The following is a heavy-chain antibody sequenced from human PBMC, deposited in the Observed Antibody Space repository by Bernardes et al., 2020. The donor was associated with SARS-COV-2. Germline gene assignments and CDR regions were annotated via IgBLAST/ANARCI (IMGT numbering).Heavy chain of an antibody. J-gene: IGHJ4*02. CDR2: IFHTGTT. CDR3: APLGYCTGGVCYRAT. V-gene: IGHV4-4*02. CDR1: GGSISSYNW. D-gene: IGHD2-8*02. Sequence: ETLSLTCAVSGGSISSYNWWSWVRQSPGKGLEWIGEIFHTGTTNYNPSLKSRVTISLDKSKNQFSLNLISVTAADTAVYYCAPLGYCTGGVCYRATWGQGALVTVSS.